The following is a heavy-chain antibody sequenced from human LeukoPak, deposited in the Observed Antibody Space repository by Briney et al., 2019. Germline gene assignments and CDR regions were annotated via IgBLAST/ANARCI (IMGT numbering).Heavy chain of an antibody. J-gene: IGHJ3*02. D-gene: IGHD6-19*01. CDR1: GGTFSRSA. CDR3: ARDRAGYSSGWYRALDAFDI. Sequence: APVKVSCKASGGTFSRSAISWVRQAPGQGLEWMGGIIPIFGTANYAQKFQGRVTITADESTSTAYMELSSLRSEDTAVYYCARDRAGYSSGWYRALDAFDIWGQGTMVTVSS. V-gene: IGHV1-69*13. CDR2: IIPIFGTA.